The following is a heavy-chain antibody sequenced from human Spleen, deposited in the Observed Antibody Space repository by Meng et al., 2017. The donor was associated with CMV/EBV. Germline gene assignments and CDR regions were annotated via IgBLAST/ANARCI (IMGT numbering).Heavy chain of an antibody. Sequence: AGGSITSSDYDGGWIRKSRGKRLEWIGSVYYTGRTDYNSSIRSRVTISVDTSKKHFSLRLSSVTAADTAVYYCASLLWFGELYFDHWGQGILVTVSS. CDR1: GGSITSSDYD. CDR3: ASLLWFGELYFDH. V-gene: IGHV4-39*01. J-gene: IGHJ4*02. CDR2: VYYTGRT. D-gene: IGHD3-10*01.